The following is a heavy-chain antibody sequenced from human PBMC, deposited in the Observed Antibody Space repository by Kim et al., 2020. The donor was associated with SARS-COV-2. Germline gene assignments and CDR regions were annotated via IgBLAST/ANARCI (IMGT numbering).Heavy chain of an antibody. Sequence: GGSLRLSCVGSRFTFSSFGMYWVRQAPGKGLEWVAAISSDGVYEHYAGSVKGRFTISRDNSMNTVSLQMDSLRVEDTALYYCAKRLDPMGGLDVWGQGTT. CDR2: ISSDGVYE. D-gene: IGHD6-19*01. J-gene: IGHJ6*02. V-gene: IGHV3-30*18. CDR1: RFTFSSFG. CDR3: AKRLDPMGGLDV.